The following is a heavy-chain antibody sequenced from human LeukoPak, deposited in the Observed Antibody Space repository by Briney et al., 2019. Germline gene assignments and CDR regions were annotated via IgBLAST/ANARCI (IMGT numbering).Heavy chain of an antibody. CDR3: ARDYGADYYYYYMDV. D-gene: IGHD4-17*01. CDR2: IYYSGST. J-gene: IGHJ6*03. Sequence: PSETLSLTCTVSGGSVSSGSYYWSCTRQPPGKGLEWIGYIYYSGSTNYNPSLKSRVTISVDTSKNQFSLKLSSVTAADAAVYYCARDYGADYYYYYMDVWGKGTTVTVSS. CDR1: GGSVSSGSYY. V-gene: IGHV4-61*01.